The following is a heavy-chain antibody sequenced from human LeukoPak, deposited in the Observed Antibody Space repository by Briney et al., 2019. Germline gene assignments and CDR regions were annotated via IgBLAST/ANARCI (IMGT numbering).Heavy chain of an antibody. CDR1: GGSISSYY. CDR3: ARQNSGSYGGDAFDI. V-gene: IGHV4-59*08. CDR2: IYYSGST. Sequence: SETLSPTCTVSGGSISSYYWSWIRQPPGKGLEWIGYIYYSGSTNYNPSLKSRVTISVDTSKNQFSLKLSSVTAADTAVYYCARQNSGSYGGDAFDIWGQGTMVTVSS. J-gene: IGHJ3*02. D-gene: IGHD1-26*01.